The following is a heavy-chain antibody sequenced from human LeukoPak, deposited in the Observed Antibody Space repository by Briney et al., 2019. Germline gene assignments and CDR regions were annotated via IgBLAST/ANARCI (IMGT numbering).Heavy chain of an antibody. J-gene: IGHJ6*03. CDR3: ARLRSPYSSSWYGYYYYYMDV. D-gene: IGHD6-13*01. Sequence: PSQTLSLTCTVSGGSVNSGSYTWSWIRQHPGKGLEWIGYIYFSGSTSYNPSLKSRVTISVDTSKNQFSLKLSSVTAADTAVYYCARLRSPYSSSWYGYYYYYMDVWGKGTTVTVSS. CDR1: GGSVNSGSYT. V-gene: IGHV4-30-4*08. CDR2: IYFSGST.